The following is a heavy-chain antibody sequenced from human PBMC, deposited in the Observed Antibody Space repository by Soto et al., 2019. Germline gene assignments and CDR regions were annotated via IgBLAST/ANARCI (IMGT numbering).Heavy chain of an antibody. CDR1: GGSISSGGYY. Sequence: SDTLSLTCTVSGGSISSGGYYWSWIRQHPGKGLEWIGYIYYSGSTYYNPSLKSRVTISVDTSKNQFSLKLSSVTAADTAVYYCAREGLRQQLVQGYGMDVWGQGTTVTVSS. CDR3: AREGLRQQLVQGYGMDV. J-gene: IGHJ6*02. V-gene: IGHV4-31*03. D-gene: IGHD6-13*01. CDR2: IYYSGST.